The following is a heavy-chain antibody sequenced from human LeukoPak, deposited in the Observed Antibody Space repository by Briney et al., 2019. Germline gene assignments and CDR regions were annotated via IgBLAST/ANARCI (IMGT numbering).Heavy chain of an antibody. Sequence: ASVKVSCKASGYTLTNYYMHWVRQAPGQGLEWMGIINPSGGSTSYAQKFQGRVTMTRDTSTSTVYMELSILRSEDTAVYYCARAVSVDQLLFGIDYWGQGTLVTVSS. J-gene: IGHJ4*02. V-gene: IGHV1-46*01. D-gene: IGHD2-2*01. CDR1: GYTLTNYY. CDR3: ARAVSVDQLLFGIDY. CDR2: INPSGGST.